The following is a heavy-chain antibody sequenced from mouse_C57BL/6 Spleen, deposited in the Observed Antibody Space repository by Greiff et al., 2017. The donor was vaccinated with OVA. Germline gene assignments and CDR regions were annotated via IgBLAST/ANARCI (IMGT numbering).Heavy chain of an antibody. CDR1: GYTFTDYN. CDR3: ARENQRGYFDV. Sequence: VQLQQSGPELVKPGASVKMSCKASGYTFTDYNMHWVKQSHGKSLEWIGYINPNNGGTSYNQKFKGKATLPVNKSSSTAYMELRSLTSEDSAVYYCARENQRGYFDVWGTGTTVTVSA. J-gene: IGHJ1*03. CDR2: INPNNGGT. V-gene: IGHV1-22*01.